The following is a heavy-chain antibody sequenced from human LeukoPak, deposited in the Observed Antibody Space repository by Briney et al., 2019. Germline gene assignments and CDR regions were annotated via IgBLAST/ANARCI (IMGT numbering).Heavy chain of an antibody. J-gene: IGHJ1*01. CDR2: IYYSGST. D-gene: IGHD6-19*01. Sequence: SETLSLTCTVSGGSISSYYWSWIRQPPGKGLEWIGYIYYSGSTNYNPSLKSRVTISVDTSKNQFSLKLSSVTAADTAVYYCARGDRYSSGWHGDSGPFQHWGQGTLVTVSS. CDR3: ARGDRYSSGWHGDSGPFQH. CDR1: GGSISSYY. V-gene: IGHV4-59*12.